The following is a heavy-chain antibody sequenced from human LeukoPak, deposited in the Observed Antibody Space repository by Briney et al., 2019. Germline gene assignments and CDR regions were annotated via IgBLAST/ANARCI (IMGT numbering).Heavy chain of an antibody. CDR3: SRQFDC. Sequence: GESLRLSCAASGFTFSDYSMNWVRQAQGKGLEWVSYIDGSGDTIYYADSVNGRFTISRDNAKNSLDLQMNSLRDEDTAVYYCSRQFDCWGQGTLVTVSS. J-gene: IGHJ4*02. V-gene: IGHV3-48*02. CDR2: IDGSGDTI. CDR1: GFTFSDYS.